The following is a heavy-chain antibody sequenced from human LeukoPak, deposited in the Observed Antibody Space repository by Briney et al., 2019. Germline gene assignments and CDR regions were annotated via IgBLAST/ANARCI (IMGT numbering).Heavy chain of an antibody. Sequence: SQTLSLTCAVSGGSISSGGYSWSWIRQPPGKGLEWIGYIYHSGSTYYNPSLKSRVTISVDRSKNQFSLKLSSVTAADTAVYYCASGGEGLFDYWGQGTLVTVSS. CDR3: ASGGEGLFDY. J-gene: IGHJ4*02. D-gene: IGHD3-16*01. CDR2: IYHSGST. CDR1: GGSISSGGYS. V-gene: IGHV4-30-2*01.